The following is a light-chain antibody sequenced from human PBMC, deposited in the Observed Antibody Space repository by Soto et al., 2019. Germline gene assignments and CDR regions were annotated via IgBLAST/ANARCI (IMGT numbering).Light chain of an antibody. Sequence: EIVLTQSPGTLSLSPGERATLSCRASQSVSNTYLAWYQQKPGQAPRLLIYGASNRATGIPDRFSGSGSGTDFTLTISRLEPEDVAVYYCQQYGSSGTFGQGTKVEIK. CDR3: QQYGSSGT. CDR2: GAS. V-gene: IGKV3-20*01. CDR1: QSVSNTY. J-gene: IGKJ1*01.